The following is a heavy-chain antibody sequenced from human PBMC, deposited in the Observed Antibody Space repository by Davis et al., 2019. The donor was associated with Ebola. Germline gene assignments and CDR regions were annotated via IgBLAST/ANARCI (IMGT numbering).Heavy chain of an antibody. CDR3: AREKAGHYYYYMDV. CDR2: ISYDGSNK. CDR1: GFTFSSYA. V-gene: IGHV3-30-3*01. D-gene: IGHD6-13*01. Sequence: PGGSLRLSCAASGFTFSSYAMHWVRQAPGKGLEWVAVISYDGSNKYYADSVKGRFTISRDNSKNTLYLQMNSLRAEDTAVYYCAREKAGHYYYYMDVWGKGTTVTVSS. J-gene: IGHJ6*03.